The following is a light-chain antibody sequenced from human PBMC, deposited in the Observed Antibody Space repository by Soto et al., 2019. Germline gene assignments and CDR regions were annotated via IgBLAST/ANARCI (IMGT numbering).Light chain of an antibody. Sequence: DIILTQSPDPLSLSPGERATLSCRSSQTVSSNYLAWCQQRPGQAPRLLIYGASTRAAGIPDRFSGSGSGTDFTLTITRLEPEDAAVYFCQQYTGPPTTLGQGTRLEIK. CDR2: GAS. CDR3: QQYTGPPTT. CDR1: QTVSSNY. J-gene: IGKJ5*01. V-gene: IGKV3-20*01.